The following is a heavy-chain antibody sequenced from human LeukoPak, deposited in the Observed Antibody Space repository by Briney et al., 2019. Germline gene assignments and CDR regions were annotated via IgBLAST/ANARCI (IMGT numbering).Heavy chain of an antibody. CDR1: GYTFTSYY. CDR3: ARGLINGELGFNWFDP. V-gene: IGHV1-46*01. J-gene: IGHJ5*02. CDR2: INPSGGST. D-gene: IGHD1-26*01. Sequence: GASVKVSCKASGYTFTSYYMHWVRQAPGQGREWMGIINPSGGSTSYAQKFQGRVTMTRDTSTSTVYMELSSLRSEDTAVYYCARGLINGELGFNWFDPWGQGTLVTVSS.